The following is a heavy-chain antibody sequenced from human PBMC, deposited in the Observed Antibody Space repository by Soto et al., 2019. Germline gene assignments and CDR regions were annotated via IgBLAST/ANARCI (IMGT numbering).Heavy chain of an antibody. J-gene: IGHJ5*02. Sequence: QVQLVQSGAEVKKPGASVKVSCKASGYTFTSYYMHWVRQAPGQGLEWMGIINPSGGSTSYAQKFQGRGTMTRDTSTSTIYMEASSLRSEDTAVYFRAREDYYGSGNTIGGLFDPWGQGTLVTVSS. D-gene: IGHD3-10*01. CDR1: GYTFTSYY. CDR2: INPSGGST. CDR3: AREDYYGSGNTIGGLFDP. V-gene: IGHV1-46*01.